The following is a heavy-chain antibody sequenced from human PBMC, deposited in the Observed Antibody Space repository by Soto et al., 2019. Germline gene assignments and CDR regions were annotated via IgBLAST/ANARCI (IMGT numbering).Heavy chain of an antibody. J-gene: IGHJ6*02. CDR1: GYTFTGYY. CDR3: ATQFHHCGGDCYRGPYFGMDV. Sequence: ASVKVSCKASGYTFTGYYVLWVRQAPGQGPECMGWINPYTGGTNYAQKFQGRVTMTRDTSTGTAYMELSKLISDDTAVYYCATQFHHCGGDCYRGPYFGMDVWGQGTTVTVSS. CDR2: INPYTGGT. V-gene: IGHV1-2*02. D-gene: IGHD2-21*02.